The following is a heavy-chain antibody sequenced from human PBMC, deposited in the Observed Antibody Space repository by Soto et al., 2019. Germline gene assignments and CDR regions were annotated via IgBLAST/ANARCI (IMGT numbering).Heavy chain of an antibody. CDR2: IYYSGST. J-gene: IGHJ5*02. D-gene: IGHD5-18*01. CDR1: GGSISSSSYY. Sequence: SETLSLTCTVSGGSISSSSYYWGWIRQPPGKGLEWIGSIYYSGSTYYNPSLKSRVTISVDMSKNQFSLKLSSVTAADTAVYYCARPLGPDTAMVTTWFDPWGQGTLVTVSS. V-gene: IGHV4-39*01. CDR3: ARPLGPDTAMVTTWFDP.